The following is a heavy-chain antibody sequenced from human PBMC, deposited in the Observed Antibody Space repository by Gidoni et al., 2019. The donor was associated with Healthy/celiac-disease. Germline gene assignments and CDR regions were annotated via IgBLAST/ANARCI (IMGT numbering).Heavy chain of an antibody. J-gene: IGHJ4*02. D-gene: IGHD6-6*01. V-gene: IGHV4-59*01. CDR3: AREGGSSSAFDY. CDR2: IYYSGST. CDR1: GRSISSYY. Sequence: QVQLQESGPGLVKPSETLSLTCTVSGRSISSYYWSWIRQPPGKGLEWIGYIYYSGSTNYNPSLKSRVTISVDTSKNQFSLKLSSVTAADTAVYYCAREGGSSSAFDYWGQGTLVTVSS.